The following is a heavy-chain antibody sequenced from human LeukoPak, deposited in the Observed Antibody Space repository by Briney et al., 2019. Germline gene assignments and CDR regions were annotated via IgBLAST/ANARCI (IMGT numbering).Heavy chain of an antibody. Sequence: ASVKVSCKASGYTFTGYYMHWVRQAPGQGLEWMGWINPNSGGTNYAQKFQGRVTMTRDTSISTAYMELSRLRSDDTAVYYCATNDITIFGVSFHDDAFDIWGQGTMVTVSS. D-gene: IGHD3-3*01. CDR1: GYTFTGYY. CDR2: INPNSGGT. V-gene: IGHV1-2*02. J-gene: IGHJ3*02. CDR3: ATNDITIFGVSFHDDAFDI.